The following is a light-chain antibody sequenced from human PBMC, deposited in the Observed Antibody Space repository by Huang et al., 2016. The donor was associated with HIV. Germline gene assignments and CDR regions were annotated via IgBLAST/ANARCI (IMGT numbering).Light chain of an antibody. Sequence: EIVLTQSPGTLSLSPGERATLSCRAIQSVSSSYLAWYQQKPGQAPRLLFYGASSMATGIPDRFSGSGSGTDFTLTISRLEPEDFAVYYCQQYDSSPWTFGQGTKVEIK. V-gene: IGKV3-20*01. CDR1: QSVSSSY. CDR3: QQYDSSPWT. CDR2: GAS. J-gene: IGKJ1*01.